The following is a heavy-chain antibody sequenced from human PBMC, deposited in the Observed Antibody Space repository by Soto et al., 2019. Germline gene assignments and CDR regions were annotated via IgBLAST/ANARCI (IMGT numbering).Heavy chain of an antibody. CDR3: AKGESRGYSYVKWYYFDY. J-gene: IGHJ4*02. D-gene: IGHD5-18*01. Sequence: HPGGSLRLSCAASGFTFDDYAMHWVRQAPGKGREWVSGISWNSGSIGYADSVKGRFTISRDNAKNSLYLQMNSLRAEDTALYYCAKGESRGYSYVKWYYFDYWGQGTLVTVSS. CDR1: GFTFDDYA. V-gene: IGHV3-9*01. CDR2: ISWNSGSI.